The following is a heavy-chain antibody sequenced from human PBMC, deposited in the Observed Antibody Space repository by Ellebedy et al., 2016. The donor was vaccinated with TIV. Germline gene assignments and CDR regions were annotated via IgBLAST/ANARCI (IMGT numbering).Heavy chain of an antibody. J-gene: IGHJ4*02. V-gene: IGHV4-39*01. Sequence: SETLSLXCTVSGDSIRSSRYYRAWIRQPPGKGLEWIGSLYYTETTSYNPSLKSRVTISADSSKNQFSLRLNSVTAADTAVYYCASPHSGSYYGDYWGQGILVTVSS. D-gene: IGHD1-26*01. CDR2: LYYTETT. CDR3: ASPHSGSYYGDY. CDR1: GDSIRSSRYY.